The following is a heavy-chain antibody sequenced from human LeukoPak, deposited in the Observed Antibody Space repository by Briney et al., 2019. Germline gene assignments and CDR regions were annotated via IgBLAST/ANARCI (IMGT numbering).Heavy chain of an antibody. D-gene: IGHD3-9*01. V-gene: IGHV1-18*01. Sequence: AGGKVSCKGAAYTFTINCISWGRHAPGQGLEWTGLISAYNGNTNYAQKLQGRVTVTTDTSTSTDYMELRSLRSDDTAVYYCTRDLGNEYDMLTGYYLTFLFDYWGQGTLVTVSS. CDR1: AYTFTINC. CDR3: TRDLGNEYDMLTGYYLTFLFDY. J-gene: IGHJ4*02. CDR2: ISAYNGNT.